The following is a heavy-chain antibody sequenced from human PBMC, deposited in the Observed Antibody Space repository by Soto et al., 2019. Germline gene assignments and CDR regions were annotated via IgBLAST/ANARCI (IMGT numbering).Heavy chain of an antibody. V-gene: IGHV6-1*01. CDR2: TYYRSKWYN. D-gene: IGHD3-3*01. CDR1: GDSVSSNSAA. J-gene: IGHJ4*02. CDR3: ARASITIFGVVLHLDS. Sequence: SHTLSLTCAISGDSVSSNSAAWNLIRQSPSRGLEWLGRTYYRSKWYNDYSVSVKSRITINPDTSKNQFSLKLNSVTPEDTAVYYCARASITIFGVVLHLDSWAQGTLVTVS.